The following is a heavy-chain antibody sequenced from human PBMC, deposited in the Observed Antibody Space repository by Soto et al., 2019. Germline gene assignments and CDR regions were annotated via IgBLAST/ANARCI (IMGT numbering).Heavy chain of an antibody. D-gene: IGHD5-12*01. CDR1: GFTFSSYW. CDR2: IKKDGSDK. CDR3: ASRDGFNLDY. V-gene: IGHV3-7*01. Sequence: EVQLVESGGKLVQPGGSLRLSCAASGFTFSSYWMTWVRQAPGKGLEWVANIKKDGSDKYYVDSVKGRFTISRDNAKNSLYLEMNSLTADDTAVYYCASRDGFNLDYWGQGTLVTVS. J-gene: IGHJ4*02.